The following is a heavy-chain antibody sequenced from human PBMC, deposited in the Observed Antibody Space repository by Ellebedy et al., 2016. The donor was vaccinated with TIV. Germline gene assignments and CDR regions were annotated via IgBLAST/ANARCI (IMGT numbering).Heavy chain of an antibody. Sequence: PGGSLRLSCAASGFVFSNHAMTWVRQAPGKGLEWVSGVSGSGGVTFYADSVKGRFTISRDKSKNTLYLQMSSLRPEDKDVYYCAKFGGYTNGSHDPFDIWGQGTMVTVSS. D-gene: IGHD5-18*01. J-gene: IGHJ3*02. CDR2: VSGSGGVT. CDR1: GFVFSNHA. CDR3: AKFGGYTNGSHDPFDI. V-gene: IGHV3-23*01.